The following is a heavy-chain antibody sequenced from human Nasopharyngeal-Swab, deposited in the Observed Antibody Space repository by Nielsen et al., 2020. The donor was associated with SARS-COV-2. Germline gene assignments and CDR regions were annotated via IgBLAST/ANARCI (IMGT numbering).Heavy chain of an antibody. D-gene: IGHD4-17*01. J-gene: IGHJ4*02. CDR3: ASAPHYGEGLLFDY. CDR2: IYHSGST. Sequence: LRLSCAVSGCSISSGGYSWRWIRQPPGKGLEWIGYIYHSGSTYYNPSLKSRVTISVDTSKNQFSLKLSSVTAADTAVYYCASAPHYGEGLLFDYWGQGTLVTVSS. V-gene: IGHV4-30-2*05. CDR1: GCSISSGGYS.